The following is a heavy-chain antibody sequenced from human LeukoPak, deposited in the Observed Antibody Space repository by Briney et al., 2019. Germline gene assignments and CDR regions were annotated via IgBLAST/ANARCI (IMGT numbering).Heavy chain of an antibody. D-gene: IGHD5-24*01. CDR3: AKGETGWLQSDAFDI. J-gene: IGHJ3*02. Sequence: GGSLRLSCAASGFTFSSYGMHWVRQAPGKGLEWVAVIWYGGSNKYYADSVKGRFTISRDNSKNTLYLQMNSLRAEDTAVYYCAKGETGWLQSDAFDIWGQGTMVTVSS. CDR1: GFTFSSYG. CDR2: IWYGGSNK. V-gene: IGHV3-30*02.